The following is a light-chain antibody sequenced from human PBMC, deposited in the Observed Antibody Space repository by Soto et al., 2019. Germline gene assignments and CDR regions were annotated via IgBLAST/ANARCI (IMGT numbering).Light chain of an antibody. CDR3: QQRSNWPLT. V-gene: IGKV3-11*01. CDR2: DAS. CDR1: QSVSSY. Sequence: EIVLTQSPATLSLSPGERATLSCRASQSVSSYLAWYQQKPGQAPRLLIYDASNRATGIPARFSGSGSGTDFTHTISSREPEDFAVYYCQQRSNWPLTFGGGTKVEIK. J-gene: IGKJ4*01.